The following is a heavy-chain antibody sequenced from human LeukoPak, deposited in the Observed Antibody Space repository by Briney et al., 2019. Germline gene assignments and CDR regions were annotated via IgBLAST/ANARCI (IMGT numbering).Heavy chain of an antibody. CDR3: AGAGSETQWRAFDF. CDR2: IGTAGDT. D-gene: IGHD6-19*01. Sequence: GGSLRLSVAASGFTFSRYDMHWARQATGKVLEWVSGIGTAGDTYYAGSVKGRFTISRENAKNSLYLQMNSLTAGDTAVYYCAGAGSETQWRAFDFWGQGALVTVFS. V-gene: IGHV3-13*01. J-gene: IGHJ4*02. CDR1: GFTFSRYD.